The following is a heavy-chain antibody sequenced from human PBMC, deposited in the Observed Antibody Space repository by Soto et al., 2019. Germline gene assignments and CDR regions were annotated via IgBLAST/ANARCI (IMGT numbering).Heavy chain of an antibody. CDR3: ARDQPGYSYGYGLGY. CDR2: ISSSSSYI. V-gene: IGHV3-21*01. CDR1: GFAFSSYS. D-gene: IGHD5-18*01. J-gene: IGHJ4*02. Sequence: EVQLVESGGGLVKPGGSLRLSCAASGFAFSSYSMDWVRQAPWKWLEWVSSISSSSSYIYYADSVKGRFTISRDNAKNSLYLQMNSLRAEDTAVYYCARDQPGYSYGYGLGYWGQGTLVTLPS.